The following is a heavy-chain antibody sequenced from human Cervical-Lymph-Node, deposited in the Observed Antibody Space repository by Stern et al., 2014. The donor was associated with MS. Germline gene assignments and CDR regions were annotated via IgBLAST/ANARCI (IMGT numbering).Heavy chain of an antibody. CDR3: VRGYCSGGSCYEFDY. D-gene: IGHD2-15*01. CDR1: GYTFTGYY. Sequence: QVQLVESGAEVKKPGASVKVSCKASGYTFTGYYMHWVRQAPGQGLEWMGWINPNSGGTNYNYAQNFQGRVTMTRDTSISTAYMELSRLRSDDTAVYYCVRGYCSGGSCYEFDYWGQGTLVTVSS. V-gene: IGHV1-2*02. CDR2: INPNSGGT. J-gene: IGHJ4*02.